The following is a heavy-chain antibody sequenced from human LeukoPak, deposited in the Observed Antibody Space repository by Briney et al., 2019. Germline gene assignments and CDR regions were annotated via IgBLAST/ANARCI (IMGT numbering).Heavy chain of an antibody. CDR1: GGSISSSSYY. Sequence: PSETLSLTCTVSGGSISSSSYYLDWIRQPPGKGLEWMGSIYYSGRTYYNMSLKSRVTISIDTSKNQFSLNLNSVTAADTAVYYCARRRYYDSTGYLDWGQGTLVTVSS. CDR2: IYYSGRT. J-gene: IGHJ1*01. CDR3: ARRRYYDSTGYLD. V-gene: IGHV4-39*01. D-gene: IGHD3-22*01.